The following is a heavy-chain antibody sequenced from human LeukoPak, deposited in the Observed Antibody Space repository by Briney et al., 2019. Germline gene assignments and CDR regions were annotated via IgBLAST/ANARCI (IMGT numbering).Heavy chain of an antibody. CDR3: ARGGVVTTTPRWYYFDY. Sequence: SETLSLTCSVSDGSISSYYWNWIRQPPGKGLEWIGYIYYSGSTIYSPSLKSRVTISVDTSKNQFSLKLNSVTAADTAVYYCARGGVVTTTPRWYYFDYWGQGTLATVSS. CDR1: DGSISSYY. J-gene: IGHJ4*02. CDR2: IYYSGST. D-gene: IGHD5-12*01. V-gene: IGHV4-59*01.